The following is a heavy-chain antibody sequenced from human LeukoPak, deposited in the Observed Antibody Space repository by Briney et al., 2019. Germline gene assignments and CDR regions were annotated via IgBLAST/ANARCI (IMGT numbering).Heavy chain of an antibody. V-gene: IGHV1-46*01. J-gene: IGHJ4*02. Sequence: GASVKDSCKASGYTFISYYMHWVRQAPGQGLEWMGAINPSGGSTSYAQKFQGRVTMTKDTSTSTVYMELSSLRSEDTAVYYCARGTGLGGDYVSNWGQGTLVTVSS. CDR3: ARGTGLGGDYVSN. D-gene: IGHD4-17*01. CDR2: INPSGGST. CDR1: GYTFISYY.